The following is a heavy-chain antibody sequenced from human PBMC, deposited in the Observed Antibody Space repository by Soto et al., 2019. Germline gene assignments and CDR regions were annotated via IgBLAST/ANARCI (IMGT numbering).Heavy chain of an antibody. V-gene: IGHV4-34*01. D-gene: IGHD4-17*01. CDR3: ASARNPPTVGFLPTVTTLHDY. J-gene: IGHJ4*02. CDR1: GGSFSGYY. Sequence: QVQLQQWGAGLLKPSETLSLTCAVYGGSFSGYYWSWIRQPPGKGLEWIGEINHSGSTNYNPSLKSRVTISVDTSKNQYSLKLSVVTDADTAVYYCASARNPPTVGFLPTVTTLHDYWGQGTLVTVSS. CDR2: INHSGST.